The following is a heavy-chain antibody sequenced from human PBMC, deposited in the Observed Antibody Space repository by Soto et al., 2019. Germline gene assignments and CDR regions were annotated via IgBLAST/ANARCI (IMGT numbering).Heavy chain of an antibody. J-gene: IGHJ3*02. D-gene: IGHD6-19*01. Sequence: EVQLVESGGGLVQPGGSLRLSCAASGFTVSSNYMSWVRQAPGKGLEWVSVIYSGGSTYYADSVKGRFTISRHNSKNKLYLQMNSLRAEDTAVYYCAREWLDHDAFDIWGKGTMVTVSS. CDR3: AREWLDHDAFDI. CDR1: GFTVSSNY. V-gene: IGHV3-53*04. CDR2: IYSGGST.